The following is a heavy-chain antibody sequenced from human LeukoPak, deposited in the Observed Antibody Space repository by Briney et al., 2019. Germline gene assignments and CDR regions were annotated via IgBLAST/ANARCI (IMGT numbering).Heavy chain of an antibody. CDR1: GYTFTGYY. V-gene: IGHV1-46*01. CDR3: ARQYSSSWFDYMDV. J-gene: IGHJ6*03. CDR2: INPSGGSI. Sequence: ASVKVSCKASGYTFTGYYMHWVRQAPGQGLEWMGIINPSGGSIRYAQKFQGRVTMTRDTSTSTDYMELSSLRSEDTAVYYCARQYSSSWFDYMDVWGKGTTVTVSS. D-gene: IGHD6-13*01.